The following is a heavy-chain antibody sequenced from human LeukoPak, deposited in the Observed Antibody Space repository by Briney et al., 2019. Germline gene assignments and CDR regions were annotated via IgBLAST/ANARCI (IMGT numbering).Heavy chain of an antibody. CDR1: GGSFSGYY. V-gene: IGHV4-34*01. Sequence: SETLSLTCAVYGGSFSGYYWSWIRQPPGKGLEWVGEINHSGSTNYNPSLKSRVTIPVDTSKNQFSLKLSSVTAADTAVYYCARGRRLWFGELEYFDYWGQGTLVTVSS. D-gene: IGHD3-10*01. CDR3: ARGRRLWFGELEYFDY. CDR2: INHSGST. J-gene: IGHJ4*02.